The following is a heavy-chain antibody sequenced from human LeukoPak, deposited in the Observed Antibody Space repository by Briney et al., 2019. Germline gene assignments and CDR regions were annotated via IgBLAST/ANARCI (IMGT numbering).Heavy chain of an antibody. Sequence: PSETLSLTCDVSGYSISNDYQWAWIRQSPGRGLEWIGTIFHDGGAHYTPSLGSRAVISIDTSKSLFSLRLRSVTVADTAVYYCARDPRWLTPDCTSTSCYENYFDPWGRGTLVTVSS. J-gene: IGHJ5*02. CDR2: IFHDGGA. CDR3: ARDPRWLTPDCTSTSCYENYFDP. D-gene: IGHD2-2*01. CDR1: GYSISNDYQ. V-gene: IGHV4-38-2*02.